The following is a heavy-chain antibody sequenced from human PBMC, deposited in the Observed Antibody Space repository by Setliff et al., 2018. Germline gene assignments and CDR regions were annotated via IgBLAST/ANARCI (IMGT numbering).Heavy chain of an antibody. J-gene: IGHJ5*02. CDR2: IGVYTGHT. D-gene: IGHD2-8*01. V-gene: IGHV1-18*04. CDR1: GYTFAESI. CDR3: ARLVRFCTPTACQKVAGDES. Sequence: ASVKVSCKASGYTFAESIVSWVRQAPGQGLEWMGWIGVYTGHTSFAQKFEDRVSMSTDKSTNMAYMELRGLRFDDTAVYYCARLVRFCTPTACQKVAGDESWGQGTLVTVSS.